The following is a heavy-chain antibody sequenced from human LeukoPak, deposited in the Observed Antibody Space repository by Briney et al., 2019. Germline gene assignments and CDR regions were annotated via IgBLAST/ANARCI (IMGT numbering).Heavy chain of an antibody. J-gene: IGHJ5*02. CDR2: ISSSSSTI. D-gene: IGHD3-9*01. Sequence: GGSLRLSCAASGFTFSSYSMNWVRQAPGKGLEWVSYISSSSSTIYYADSVKGRFTISRDNAKNSLYLQMNSLRAEDTAVYYCAREGNRSLPRTYYDILTGYFGVLSWGQGTLVTVSS. V-gene: IGHV3-48*01. CDR3: AREGNRSLPRTYYDILTGYFGVLS. CDR1: GFTFSSYS.